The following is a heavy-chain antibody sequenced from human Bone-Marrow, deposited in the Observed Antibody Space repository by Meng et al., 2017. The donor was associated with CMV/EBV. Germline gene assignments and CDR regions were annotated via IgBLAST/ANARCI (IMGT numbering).Heavy chain of an antibody. CDR2: ISGSGDNT. J-gene: IGHJ6*02. Sequence: GESLKISCAASGFTFSSYAMSWVRQAPGKGLEWVSAISGSGDNTYYADSVKGRITISRDTSKNTLYLQMNSLRAEDTAVYYCAKGQGQLLWSGMDVWGQGTTVTVSS. D-gene: IGHD2-2*01. V-gene: IGHV3-23*01. CDR1: GFTFSSYA. CDR3: AKGQGQLLWSGMDV.